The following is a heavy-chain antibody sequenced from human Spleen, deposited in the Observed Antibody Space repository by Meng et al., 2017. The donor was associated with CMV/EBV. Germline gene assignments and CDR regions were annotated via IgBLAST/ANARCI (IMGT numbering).Heavy chain of an antibody. CDR2: ISGSGDST. CDR1: SSNDA. D-gene: IGHD2-2*01. CDR3: ARPHLGYCSSTSCYNYFDD. Sequence: SSNDAMSWVRQAPGKGLEWVSVISGSGDSTYYADSVKGRFTISRDNSKSTLYLQVNSLRAGDTAVYYCARPHLGYCSSTSCYNYFDDWGQGTLVTVS. J-gene: IGHJ4*02. V-gene: IGHV3-23*01.